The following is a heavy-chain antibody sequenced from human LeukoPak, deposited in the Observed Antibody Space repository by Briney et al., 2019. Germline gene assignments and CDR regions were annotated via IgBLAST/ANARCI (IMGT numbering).Heavy chain of an antibody. V-gene: IGHV1-2*02. Sequence: ASVKVSCKASGYTFTGYYMHWVRQAPGQGLEWTGWINPNSGGTNYAQKFQGRVTMTRDTSISTAYMELSRLRSEDTAVYYCARHPYYYGSGKYYMDFWGKGTTVTVSS. D-gene: IGHD3-10*01. J-gene: IGHJ6*03. CDR2: INPNSGGT. CDR1: GYTFTGYY. CDR3: ARHPYYYGSGKYYMDF.